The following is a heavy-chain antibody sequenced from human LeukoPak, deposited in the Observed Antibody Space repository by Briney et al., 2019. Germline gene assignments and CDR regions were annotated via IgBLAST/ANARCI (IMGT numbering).Heavy chain of an antibody. D-gene: IGHD3-10*01. CDR2: INPNSGGT. CDR1: GYTFTGYY. Sequence: GASVKVSCKASGYTFTGYYTHWVRQAPGQGLEWMGWINPNSGGTNYAQKFQGWVTMTRDTSISTAYMELSRLRSDDTAVYYCARGDYGSGSPFDPWGQGTLVTVSS. CDR3: ARGDYGSGSPFDP. J-gene: IGHJ5*02. V-gene: IGHV1-2*04.